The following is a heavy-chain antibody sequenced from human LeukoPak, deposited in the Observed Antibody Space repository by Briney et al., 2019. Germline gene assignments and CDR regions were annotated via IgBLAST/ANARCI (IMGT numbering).Heavy chain of an antibody. CDR1: GFTFSDYY. Sequence: PGGSLRLSCAASGFTFSDYYMSWIRQAPGKGLEGVSYISSSGRTIYYADFVKGRFTNSRDNAKNSLYLQTNSLSAGDHALYVWARDSGGSYNCYLAQDNVYYPGQGALVTVSP. V-gene: IGHV3-11*01. J-gene: IGHJ4*02. CDR3: ARDSGGSYNCYLAQDNVYY. CDR2: ISSSGRTI. D-gene: IGHD2-15*01.